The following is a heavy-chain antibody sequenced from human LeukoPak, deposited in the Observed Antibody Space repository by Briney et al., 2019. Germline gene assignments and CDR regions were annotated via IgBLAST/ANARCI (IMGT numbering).Heavy chain of an antibody. V-gene: IGHV4-34*01. D-gene: IGHD6-13*01. CDR2: INHSGST. CDR3: ARQEGIRRKSWWFDP. J-gene: IGHJ5*02. Sequence: PSETLSLTCAVYGGSFSSYYWSWIRQPPGKGLEWIGEINHSGSTNYNPSLKSRVTISLDTSKNQFSLKLSSVTAADTAVYYCARQEGIRRKSWWFDPWGQGTLVTVSS. CDR1: GGSFSSYY.